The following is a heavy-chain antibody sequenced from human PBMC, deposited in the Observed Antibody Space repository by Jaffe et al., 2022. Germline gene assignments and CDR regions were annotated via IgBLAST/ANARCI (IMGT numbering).Heavy chain of an antibody. CDR1: GGSISSYY. J-gene: IGHJ3*02. CDR3: ARDSPPNAFDI. CDR2: IYYSGST. Sequence: QVQLQESGPGLVKPSETLSLTCTVSGGSISSYYWSWIRQPPGKGLEWIGYIYYSGSTNYNPSLKSRVTISVDTSKNQFSLKLSSVTAADTAVYYCARDSPPNAFDIWGQGTMVTVSS. V-gene: IGHV4-59*01.